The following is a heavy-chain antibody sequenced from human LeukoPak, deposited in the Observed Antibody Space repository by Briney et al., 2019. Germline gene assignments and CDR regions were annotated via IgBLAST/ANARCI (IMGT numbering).Heavy chain of an antibody. V-gene: IGHV3-30*02. D-gene: IGHD4-17*01. J-gene: IGHJ4*02. Sequence: GGSLRLSCAASGFAFSSYGMHWVRQAPGKGLEWVAFIRYDGSNKYYADSVKGRFTISRDNSKNTLYLQMNSLRAEDTAVYYCAKDGGDYGDYAPGVFDYWGQGTLVTVSS. CDR2: IRYDGSNK. CDR3: AKDGGDYGDYAPGVFDY. CDR1: GFAFSSYG.